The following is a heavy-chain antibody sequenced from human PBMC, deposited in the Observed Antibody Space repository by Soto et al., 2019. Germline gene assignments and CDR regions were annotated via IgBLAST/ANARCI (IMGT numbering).Heavy chain of an antibody. CDR1: GFTFSSYG. D-gene: IGHD5-18*01. J-gene: IGHJ4*02. CDR2: ISYDGSNK. CDR3: ARGVRNNYGYSPDH. V-gene: IGHV3-30*03. Sequence: GGSLRLSCAASGFTFSSYGMHWVRQAPGKGLEWVAVISYDGSNKYYADSVKGRFTISRDNAKNTLYLQMNSLRAEDTAVYYCARGVRNNYGYSPDHWGQGTLVTVSS.